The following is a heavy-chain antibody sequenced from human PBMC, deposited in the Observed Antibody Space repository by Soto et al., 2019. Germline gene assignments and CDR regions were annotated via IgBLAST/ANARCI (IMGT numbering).Heavy chain of an antibody. Sequence: KTSETLSLTCTVSGASMSEYFWSWIRQSPGKGLEWIGYIYYLGSTDYNPSLKSRVTISVDTSKRQFSLRLTSVTAADTAVYYCARDGYDGSGRPYPAFWGPGTQVTVSS. CDR2: IYYLGST. CDR3: ARDGYDGSGRPYPAF. CDR1: GASMSEYF. J-gene: IGHJ4*02. V-gene: IGHV4-59*01. D-gene: IGHD3-10*01.